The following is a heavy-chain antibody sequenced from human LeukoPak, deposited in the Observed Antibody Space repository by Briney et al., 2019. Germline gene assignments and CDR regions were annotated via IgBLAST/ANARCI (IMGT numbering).Heavy chain of an antibody. J-gene: IGHJ4*02. CDR2: IYYSGST. CDR1: GGSISSSSYY. D-gene: IGHD3-3*01. CDR3: ARQGYYDFWSGQHDY. V-gene: IGHV4-39*01. Sequence: SETLSLTCTVSGGSISSSSYYWGWIRQPPGKGLEWIGSIYYSGSTYYNPSLKCRVTISVDTSKNQFSLKLSSVTAADTAVYYCARQGYYDFWSGQHDYWGQGTLVTVSS.